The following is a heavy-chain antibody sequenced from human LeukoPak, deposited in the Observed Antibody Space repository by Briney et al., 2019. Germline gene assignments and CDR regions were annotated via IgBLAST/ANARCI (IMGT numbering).Heavy chain of an antibody. CDR3: ARGRRIAAAADFDY. V-gene: IGHV1-18*01. J-gene: IGHJ4*02. Sequence: ASVKVSCKASGYTFTSYGISWVRPAPGQGLEWMGWISAYNGNTNYAQKLQGRVTMTTDTSTSTAYMELRSLRSDDTAVYYCARGRRIAAAADFDYWGQGTLVTVSS. CDR1: GYTFTSYG. CDR2: ISAYNGNT. D-gene: IGHD6-13*01.